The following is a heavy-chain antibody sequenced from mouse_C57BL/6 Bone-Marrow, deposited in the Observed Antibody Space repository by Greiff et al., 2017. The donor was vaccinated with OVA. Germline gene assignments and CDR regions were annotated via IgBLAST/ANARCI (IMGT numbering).Heavy chain of an antibody. D-gene: IGHD2-12*01. J-gene: IGHJ2*01. CDR3: ASVRYTAYVDY. Sequence: VQLVESGAELMKPGASVKLSCKATGYTFTGYWIHWVTQRPGHGLEWIGEILPGSGSTNYHEKFKGKATFTADTSSNTAYMQLSSLTHEDSAVYDGASVRYTAYVDYGGKGTTLTVSS. CDR1: GYTFTGYW. CDR2: ILPGSGST. V-gene: IGHV1-9*01.